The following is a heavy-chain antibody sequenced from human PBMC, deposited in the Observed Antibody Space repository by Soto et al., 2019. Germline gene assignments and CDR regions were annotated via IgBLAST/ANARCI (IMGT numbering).Heavy chain of an antibody. D-gene: IGHD6-13*01. V-gene: IGHV4-30-2*01. Sequence: QLQLQESGSGLVKPSQTLSLTCAVSGGSISSGGYSWSWIRQPPGKGLEWIGYIYHSVSTYYNPSLKSRVTRSVDRSKNQFSLKLSSVTAADTAVYYCASQQQLEHNWFDPWGQGTLVTVSS. J-gene: IGHJ5*02. CDR3: ASQQQLEHNWFDP. CDR2: IYHSVST. CDR1: GGSISSGGYS.